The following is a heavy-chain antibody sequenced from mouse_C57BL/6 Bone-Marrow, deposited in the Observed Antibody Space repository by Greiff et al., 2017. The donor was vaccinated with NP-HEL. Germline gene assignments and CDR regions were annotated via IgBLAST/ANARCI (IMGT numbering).Heavy chain of an antibody. CDR3: ARECYSNYGWYFDV. J-gene: IGHJ1*03. V-gene: IGHV1-69*01. Sequence: VQLQQPGAELVMPGASVKLSCKASGYTFTSYWMHWVKQRPGQGLEWIGEIDPSDSYTNYNQKFKGKSTLTVDKSSSTAYMQLSSLTSEDSAVYYCARECYSNYGWYFDVWGTGTTVTVSS. D-gene: IGHD2-5*01. CDR2: IDPSDSYT. CDR1: GYTFTSYW.